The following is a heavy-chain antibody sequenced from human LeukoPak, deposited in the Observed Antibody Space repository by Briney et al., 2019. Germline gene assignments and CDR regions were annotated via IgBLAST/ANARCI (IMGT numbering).Heavy chain of an antibody. CDR1: GGSISSSSYY. CDR2: IYYSGST. D-gene: IGHD3-10*01. V-gene: IGHV4-39*01. CDR3: ARQGLEVYYGSGTWYFDY. Sequence: PSETLSLTCTVSGGSISSSSYYWGWIRQPPGKGLEWIGSIYYSGSTYYNPSLKSRVTISVDTSKNQFSLKLSSVTAADTAVYYCARQGLEVYYGSGTWYFDYWGQGTLVTVSS. J-gene: IGHJ4*02.